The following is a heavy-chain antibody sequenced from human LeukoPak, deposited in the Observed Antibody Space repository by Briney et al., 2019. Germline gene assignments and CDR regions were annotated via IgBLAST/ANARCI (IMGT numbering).Heavy chain of an antibody. J-gene: IGHJ4*02. CDR3: AKDPLGGYYYDY. D-gene: IGHD3-22*01. CDR1: GFTFSSSA. CDR2: ISYDGSNK. Sequence: GRSLRLSCVASGFTFSSSAMHWVRQAPGKGLEWVAVISYDGSNKYQADSVKGRFTISRDNSKNTLYLQMNSLRAEDTAVYYCAKDPLGGYYYDYWGQGTLVTVSS. V-gene: IGHV3-30*04.